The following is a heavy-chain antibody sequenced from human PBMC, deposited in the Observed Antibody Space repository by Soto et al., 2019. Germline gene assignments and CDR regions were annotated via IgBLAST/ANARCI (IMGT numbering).Heavy chain of an antibody. J-gene: IGHJ4*02. D-gene: IGHD4-17*01. V-gene: IGHV4-59*01. CDR3: ARRYGASFDY. CDR2: IYYSGST. CDR1: GGSISSYY. Sequence: QVQLQESGPGLVKPSETLSLTCTVSGGSISSYYWSWIRQPPGKGLEWIGYIYYSGSTNYNPSLTSRVTISVDTSKNQFALKLSSVTDADTAVYYCARRYGASFDYWGQGTLVTVSS.